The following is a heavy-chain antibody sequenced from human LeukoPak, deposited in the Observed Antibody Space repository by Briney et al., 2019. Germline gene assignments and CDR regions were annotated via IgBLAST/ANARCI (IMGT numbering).Heavy chain of an antibody. CDR2: INHSGST. CDR1: GGSFSGYY. CDR3: ARAIVAGTSLFDY. V-gene: IGHV4-34*01. Sequence: SETLSLTCAVYGGSFSGYYWSWIRQPPGKGLEWIGEINHSGSTNCNPSLKSRVTISVDTSKNQFSLKLSSVTAADTAVYYCARAIVAGTSLFDYWGQGTLVTVSS. J-gene: IGHJ4*02. D-gene: IGHD6-19*01.